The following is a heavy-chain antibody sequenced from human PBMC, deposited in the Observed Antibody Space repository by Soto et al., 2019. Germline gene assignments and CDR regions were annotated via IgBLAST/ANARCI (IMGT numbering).Heavy chain of an antibody. J-gene: IGHJ5*02. V-gene: IGHV4-4*02. Sequence: ASETLSLTCAVSGGSISSSNWWSWVRQPPGKGLEWIGEIYHSGSTNYNPSLKSRVTISVDKSKNQFSLKLSSVTAADTAVYYCARDRLLYCGGDCSGAWFDPWGQGTLVTVSS. D-gene: IGHD2-21*02. CDR3: ARDRLLYCGGDCSGAWFDP. CDR1: GGSISSSNW. CDR2: IYHSGST.